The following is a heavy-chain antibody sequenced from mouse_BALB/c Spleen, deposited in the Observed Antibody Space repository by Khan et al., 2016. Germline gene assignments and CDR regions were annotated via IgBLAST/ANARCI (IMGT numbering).Heavy chain of an antibody. CDR1: GYSISSGYS. V-gene: IGHV3-1*02. Sequence: EVQLQESGPDLVKPSQSLSLTCTVTGYSISSGYSWHWIRQFPGNKLEWMAYIHYSGSTNSNPSLKRRISITRETSKNPFFLQLISVTTEDTATYYCTRGDYYGSGYWGQGTTLTVSS. CDR3: TRGDYYGSGY. D-gene: IGHD1-1*01. J-gene: IGHJ2*01. CDR2: IHYSGST.